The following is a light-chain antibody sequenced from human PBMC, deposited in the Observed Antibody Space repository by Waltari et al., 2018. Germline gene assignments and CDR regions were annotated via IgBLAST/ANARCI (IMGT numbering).Light chain of an antibody. Sequence: QAGLTQPPSVSKGLRQTATLTCTGNSNNVGNQGAAWLQQHQGQPPRLLSYRNNNRPSGISERFSASRSENTASLTITGLQPEDEADYYCSAWDSNLREYVFGTGTKVTVL. V-gene: IGLV10-54*04. CDR3: SAWDSNLREYV. CDR2: RNN. J-gene: IGLJ1*01. CDR1: SNNVGNQG.